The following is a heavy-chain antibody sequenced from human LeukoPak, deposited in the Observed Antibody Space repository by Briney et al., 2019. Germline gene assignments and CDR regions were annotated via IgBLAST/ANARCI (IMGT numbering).Heavy chain of an antibody. J-gene: IGHJ4*02. Sequence: SETLSLTCAVYGGSFSGYYWSWIRQPPGKGLEWIGRIYTSGSTNYNPSLKSRVTISVDTSKNQFSLKLSSVTAADTAVYYCARDHARGGSYYYYFDYWGQGTLVTVSS. CDR3: ARDHARGGSYYYYFDY. D-gene: IGHD1-26*01. V-gene: IGHV4-4*08. CDR1: GGSFSGYY. CDR2: IYTSGST.